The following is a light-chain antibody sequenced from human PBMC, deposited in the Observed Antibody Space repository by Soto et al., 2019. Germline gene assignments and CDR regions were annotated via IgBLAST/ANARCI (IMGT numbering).Light chain of an antibody. CDR1: QSITSY. V-gene: IGKV1-39*01. CDR3: QQSYTTPWT. J-gene: IGKJ1*01. Sequence: DIQKTQSPSSLSASVGDRVTITCRASQSITSYLNWYQQKPGKAPQLLIYAASSLQSGVPSRFSGSGSGTDFTLTISSLQPEDFATYFCQQSYTTPWTFGQGTKVEVK. CDR2: AAS.